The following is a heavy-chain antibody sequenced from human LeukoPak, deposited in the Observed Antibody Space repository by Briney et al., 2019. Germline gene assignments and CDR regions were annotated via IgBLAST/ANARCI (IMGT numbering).Heavy chain of an antibody. CDR2: IKQDGSEK. CDR1: GFTFSSYL. V-gene: IGHV3-7*01. D-gene: IGHD2-15*01. Sequence: WGCPRLSCAAPGFTFSSYLMYWVRQAPGEGLGWGANIKQDGSEKYYVDSVKGRFTISRDNAKNSLYLQMNSLRAEDTAVYYCASTAVVVAATHDYFDYWGQGTLVTVSS. J-gene: IGHJ4*02. CDR3: ASTAVVVAATHDYFDY.